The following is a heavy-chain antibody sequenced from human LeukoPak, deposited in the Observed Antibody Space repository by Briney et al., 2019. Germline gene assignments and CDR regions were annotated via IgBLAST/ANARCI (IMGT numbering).Heavy chain of an antibody. Sequence: GGSLRLSCAASGFTFSIYAMSWVHQAPGKGLEWVSGISSSGDSTYYADSVKGRFTISRDNSKNTLYLQMNSLRADDTAIYYCAKHIRAPGNWGQGTLVTVSS. CDR2: ISSSGDST. V-gene: IGHV3-23*01. CDR3: AKHIRAPGN. CDR1: GFTFSIYA. J-gene: IGHJ4*02. D-gene: IGHD1-26*01.